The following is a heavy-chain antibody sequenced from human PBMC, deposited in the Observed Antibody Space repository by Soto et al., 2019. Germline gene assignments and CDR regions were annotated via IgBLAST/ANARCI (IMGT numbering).Heavy chain of an antibody. J-gene: IGHJ4*02. D-gene: IGHD3-3*01. CDR2: IYYSGST. V-gene: IGHV4-61*08. CDR3: ARNGHYSLDY. CDR1: GGSISSGGYY. Sequence: PSETLSLTCTVSGGSISSGGYYWSWIRQHPGKGLEWIGYIYYSGSTNYNPSLKSRVTISVDTSKNQFSLKLSSVTAADTAVYYCARNGHYSLDYWGQGIVVTVSS.